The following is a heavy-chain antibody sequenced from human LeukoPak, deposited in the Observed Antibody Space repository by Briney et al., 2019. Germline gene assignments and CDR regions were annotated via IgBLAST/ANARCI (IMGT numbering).Heavy chain of an antibody. CDR2: INAGNGNT. Sequence: ASVKVSCKASGYTFTSYAMHWVRQAPGQRLEWMGWINAGNGNTKYSQKFQGRVTITRDTSASTAYMELSSLRSDDTAVYYCARDDSGSYYAEYFQHWGQGTLVTVSS. V-gene: IGHV1-3*01. CDR3: ARDDSGSYYAEYFQH. CDR1: GYTFTSYA. D-gene: IGHD1-26*01. J-gene: IGHJ1*01.